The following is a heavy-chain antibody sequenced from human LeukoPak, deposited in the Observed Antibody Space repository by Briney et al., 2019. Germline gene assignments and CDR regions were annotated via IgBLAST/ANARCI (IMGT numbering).Heavy chain of an antibody. V-gene: IGHV3-33*01. Sequence: PGGSLRLSCAASGFTFSSCGMHWVRQAPGKGLEWVALIWYDGSNKYYADSVKGRFTISRDNSNNTLYLQMNSLRAEDTAVYYCACAGRSYYDSLDYWGQGNLVTVSS. J-gene: IGHJ4*02. CDR1: GFTFSSCG. CDR3: ACAGRSYYDSLDY. D-gene: IGHD3-22*01. CDR2: IWYDGSNK.